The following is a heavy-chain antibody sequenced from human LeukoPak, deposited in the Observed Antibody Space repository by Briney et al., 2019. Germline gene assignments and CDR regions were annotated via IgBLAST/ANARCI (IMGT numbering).Heavy chain of an antibody. CDR3: AKESVPYGGSYTT. CDR2: INPSGGST. V-gene: IGHV1-46*01. D-gene: IGHD1-26*01. J-gene: IGHJ5*02. CDR1: GYTFTSYY. Sequence: ASVKVSCKASGYTFTSYYMHWVRQPPGQGLEWMGIINPSGGSTSYAQKFQGRVTMTRDTSTSTVYMELSSLRSEDTAVYYCAKESVPYGGSYTTWGQGTLVTVSS.